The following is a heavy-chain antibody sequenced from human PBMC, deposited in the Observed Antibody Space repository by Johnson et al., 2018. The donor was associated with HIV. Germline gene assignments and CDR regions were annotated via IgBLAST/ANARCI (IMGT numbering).Heavy chain of an antibody. CDR2: IYRGGAT. CDR1: GFSVSASY. CDR3: ARDKDYGGNHDAFDI. V-gene: IGHV3-66*01. Sequence: VQLVESGGGLVQPGGSLRLSCAASGFSVSASYMSWLRQAPGKALELVSVIYRGGATYYAASVQGRFTISRDNSKNTLYLQMESLRADDTALYYCARDKDYGGNHDAFDIWGQGTMVTVSS. J-gene: IGHJ3*02. D-gene: IGHD4-23*01.